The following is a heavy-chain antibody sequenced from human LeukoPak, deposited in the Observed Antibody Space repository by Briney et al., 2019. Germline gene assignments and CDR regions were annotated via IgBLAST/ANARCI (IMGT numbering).Heavy chain of an antibody. Sequence: PGGSLRLSCAASGFTFSSYAMSWARQAPGKGLEWVSAISGSGGSTYYADSVKGRFTISRDNPKNTLYLQMNSLRAEDTAVYYCAKGPSRNYYGSGSSDYWGQGTLVTVSS. CDR2: ISGSGGST. CDR1: GFTFSSYA. V-gene: IGHV3-23*01. J-gene: IGHJ4*02. D-gene: IGHD3-10*01. CDR3: AKGPSRNYYGSGSSDY.